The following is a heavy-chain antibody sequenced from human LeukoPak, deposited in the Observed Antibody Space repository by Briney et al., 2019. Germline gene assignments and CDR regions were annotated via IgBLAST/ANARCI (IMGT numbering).Heavy chain of an antibody. CDR2: IYSSGST. V-gene: IGHV4-61*02. D-gene: IGHD3-22*01. CDR3: ARHDRYYYDGSGHITLSFFDY. J-gene: IGHJ4*02. Sequence: PSETLSLTCTVSGGSLSSGGYYWSWIRQPAGKGLEGIGRIYSSGSTNYNPSLKSRVTISIDTYKNQFSLKLNSVTAADTAVYYCARHDRYYYDGSGHITLSFFDYWGQGTLVTVSS. CDR1: GGSLSSGGYY.